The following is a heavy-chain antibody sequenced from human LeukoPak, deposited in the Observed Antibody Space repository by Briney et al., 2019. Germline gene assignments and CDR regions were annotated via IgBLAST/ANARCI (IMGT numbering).Heavy chain of an antibody. CDR2: INWNGGST. Sequence: PGGSLRLSCAASGFTLDDYGMSWVRQAPGKGLEWVSGINWNGGSTGYADSVKGRFTISRDNAKNSLYLQMNSLRAEDKALYYCARDSIAVAGNDYWGQGTLVTVSS. V-gene: IGHV3-20*04. CDR1: GFTLDDYG. CDR3: ARDSIAVAGNDY. J-gene: IGHJ4*02. D-gene: IGHD6-19*01.